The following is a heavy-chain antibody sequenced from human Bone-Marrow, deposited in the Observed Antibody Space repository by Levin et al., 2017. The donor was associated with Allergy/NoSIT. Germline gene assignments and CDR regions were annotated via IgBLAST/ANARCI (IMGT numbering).Heavy chain of an antibody. CDR1: EFTFSNYG. CDR2: IGRSGVR. CDR3: ARWSGYGDL. V-gene: IGHV3-23*01. D-gene: IGHD4-17*01. J-gene: IGHJ4*02. Sequence: GGSPRLSCAASEFTFSNYGMAWVRQAPGKGLEWVSGIGRSGVRFYADSVKGRFTVSRDSYKNTVYVEMNSLRAEDTAIYYCARWSGYGDLGGQGTLVTVSS.